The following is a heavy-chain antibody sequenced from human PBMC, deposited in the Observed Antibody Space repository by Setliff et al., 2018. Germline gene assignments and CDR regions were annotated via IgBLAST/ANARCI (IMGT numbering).Heavy chain of an antibody. CDR3: ALSDHYPFYYDY. D-gene: IGHD3-3*01. V-gene: IGHV4-59*11. J-gene: IGHJ4*02. CDR2: ISNRGST. Sequence: PSETLSLTCTVSGDYISSQYWSWIRQPPGKGLEWIGYISNRGSTDYNPSLKSRVTISEDTSRSQFSLKLTSVTTADTAVYYCALSDHYPFYYDYWCLGTLVTVSS. CDR1: GDYISSQY.